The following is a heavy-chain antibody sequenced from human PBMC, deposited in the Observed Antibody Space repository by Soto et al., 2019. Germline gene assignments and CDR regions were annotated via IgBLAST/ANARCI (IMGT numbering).Heavy chain of an antibody. Sequence: ASVKVSCKASGYTFTSYDINWVRQATGQGLEWMGWMNPNSGNTGYAQKFQGRATVTRNTSISTAYMELSSLRSEDTAVYYCARGGYYDILTGYYSNWFDPWGQGTLVTVSS. J-gene: IGHJ5*02. CDR1: GYTFTSYD. D-gene: IGHD3-9*01. V-gene: IGHV1-8*01. CDR3: ARGGYYDILTGYYSNWFDP. CDR2: MNPNSGNT.